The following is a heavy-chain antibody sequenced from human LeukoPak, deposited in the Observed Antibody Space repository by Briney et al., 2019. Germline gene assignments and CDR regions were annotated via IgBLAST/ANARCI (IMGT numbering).Heavy chain of an antibody. CDR2: ISYDGSHK. J-gene: IGHJ4*02. CDR1: GFTFSSYG. Sequence: GGSLRLSCAASGFTFSSYGMHWVRQAPGKGLEWVAVISYDGSHKFYADSVKGRFTISRDNSKNTVYLQMSSLRAEDTAVYYCARDVVAVTRGPFDYWGQGTLVTVSS. CDR3: ARDVVAVTRGPFDY. D-gene: IGHD2-2*01. V-gene: IGHV3-30*19.